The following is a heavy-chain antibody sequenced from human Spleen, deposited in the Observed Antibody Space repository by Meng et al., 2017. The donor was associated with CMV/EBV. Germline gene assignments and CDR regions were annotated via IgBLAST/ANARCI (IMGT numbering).Heavy chain of an antibody. Sequence: GESLKISCAASGFTFSSYSMNWVRQAPGKGLEWVSYISSSSSTIYYADSVKGRFTISRDNAKNSLYLQMNSLRAEDTAVYYCARESDGGNDTPLYYFDYWGQGTLVTVSS. D-gene: IGHD4-23*01. CDR2: ISSSSSTI. J-gene: IGHJ4*02. CDR3: ARESDGGNDTPLYYFDY. V-gene: IGHV3-48*04. CDR1: GFTFSSYS.